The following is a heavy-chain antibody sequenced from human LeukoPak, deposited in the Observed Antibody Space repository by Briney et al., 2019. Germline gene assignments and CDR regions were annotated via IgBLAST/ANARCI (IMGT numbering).Heavy chain of an antibody. J-gene: IGHJ3*02. CDR2: INPNSGGT. CDR3: AVSISSGSYSDAFDI. CDR1: GYTFTGYY. V-gene: IGHV1-2*02. D-gene: IGHD1-26*01. Sequence: GASVKVSCKASGYTFTGYYMHWVRQAPGQGLEWMGWINPNSGGTNYAQKFQGRVTMTRDTSISTAYTELSRLRSDDTAVYYCAVSISSGSYSDAFDIWGQGTMVTVSS.